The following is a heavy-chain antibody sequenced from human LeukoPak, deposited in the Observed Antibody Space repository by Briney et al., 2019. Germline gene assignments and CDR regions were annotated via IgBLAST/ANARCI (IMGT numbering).Heavy chain of an antibody. V-gene: IGHV4-59*01. CDR1: GGSISSYY. J-gene: IGHJ4*02. Sequence: TSETLSLTCTVSGGSISSYYWSWIRQPPGKGLEWIGYIYYSGSTNYNPSLKSRVTISVDTSKNQFSLKLSSVTAADTAVYYCARGLQYSSSWYLDWGQGTLVTVSS. D-gene: IGHD6-13*01. CDR3: ARGLQYSSSWYLD. CDR2: IYYSGST.